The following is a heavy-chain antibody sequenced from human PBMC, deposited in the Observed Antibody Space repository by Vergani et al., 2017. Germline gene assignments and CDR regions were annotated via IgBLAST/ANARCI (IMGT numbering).Heavy chain of an antibody. V-gene: IGHV7-4-1*02. CDR2: ITTNTGNP. J-gene: IGHJ5*02. CDR1: GYTFTSYA. D-gene: IGHD2-15*01. CDR3: ARDQRDIVVVVAATHWFDP. Sequence: QVQLVQSGSELKKPGASVKVSCKASGYTFTSYAMNWVRQAPGQGLEWMGWITTNTGNPTYAQGFTGRFVFSLDTSVSTAYLQISSLKAEDTAVYYCARDQRDIVVVVAATHWFDPWGQGTLVTVSS.